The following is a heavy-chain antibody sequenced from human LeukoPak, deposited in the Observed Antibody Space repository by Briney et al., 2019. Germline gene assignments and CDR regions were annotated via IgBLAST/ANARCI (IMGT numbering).Heavy chain of an antibody. Sequence: GGSLRLSCAAYGFTFSSYAMSWVRQAPGKGLEWVSAISGSGGSTYYADSVKGRFTISRDNSKNTLYLQMNSLRAEDTAVYYCAKDSDDYDYVWGSPRGGYFDYWGQGTLVTVSS. J-gene: IGHJ4*02. D-gene: IGHD3-16*01. CDR3: AKDSDDYDYVWGSPRGGYFDY. CDR1: GFTFSSYA. CDR2: ISGSGGST. V-gene: IGHV3-23*01.